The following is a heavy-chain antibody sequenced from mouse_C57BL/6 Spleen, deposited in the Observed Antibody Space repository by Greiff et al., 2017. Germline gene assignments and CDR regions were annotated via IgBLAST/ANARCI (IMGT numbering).Heavy chain of an antibody. V-gene: IGHV1-39*01. J-gene: IGHJ4*01. CDR2: INPNYGTT. D-gene: IGHD3-2*02. CDR1: GYSFTDYN. CDR3: SSTAQATGYAMDY. Sequence: EVQLQQSGPELVKPGASVKISCKASGYSFTDYNMNWVKQSNGKSLEWIGVINPNYGTTSYNQKFKGKATLTVYQSSSTAYMPLNSLTSEDSAVYYCSSTAQATGYAMDYWGQGTSVTVSS.